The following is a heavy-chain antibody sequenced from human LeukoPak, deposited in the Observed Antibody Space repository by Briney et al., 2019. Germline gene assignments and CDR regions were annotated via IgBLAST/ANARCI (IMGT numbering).Heavy chain of an antibody. Sequence: SVKVSCKASGGTFNSYAISWVRQAPGQGLEWMGGIIPIFGTANYAQKFQGRVTITADESTSTAYMELSSLRSEDTAVYYCARGANRSWYAAFDIWGQGTMVTVSS. D-gene: IGHD6-13*01. CDR2: IIPIFGTA. CDR3: ARGANRSWYAAFDI. J-gene: IGHJ3*02. V-gene: IGHV1-69*01. CDR1: GGTFNSYA.